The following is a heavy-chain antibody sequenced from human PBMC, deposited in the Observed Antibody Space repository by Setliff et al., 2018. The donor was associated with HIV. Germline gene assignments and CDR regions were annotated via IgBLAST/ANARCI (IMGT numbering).Heavy chain of an antibody. Sequence: GGSLRLSCAASGFTFSSYGMSWVRQAPERGLEWVSAISDSGDNTNYADSVKGRFTISRDTSKNTLFLQMNSLTTDDTAVYYCCTGPLNTYGWDYWGQGTVVTVSS. V-gene: IGHV3-23*01. J-gene: IGHJ4*02. D-gene: IGHD5-18*01. CDR3: CTGPLNTYGWDY. CDR2: ISDSGDNT. CDR1: GFTFSSYG.